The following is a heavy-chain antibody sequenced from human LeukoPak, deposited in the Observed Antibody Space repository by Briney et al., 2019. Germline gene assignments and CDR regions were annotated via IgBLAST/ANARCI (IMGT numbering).Heavy chain of an antibody. CDR2: VNHSGNT. D-gene: IGHD3-10*01. Sequence: SETLSLTGAVHGGSFTTYYWSWIRQPPGKGLEWIGEVNHSGNTYHNPSLKSRVSMSVDTSKNQFSLRLSSVTAADTAVYYCASKGPMVRPMGVWGTGTTVTVSS. CDR1: GGSFTTYY. J-gene: IGHJ6*03. CDR3: ASKGPMVRPMGV. V-gene: IGHV4-34*01.